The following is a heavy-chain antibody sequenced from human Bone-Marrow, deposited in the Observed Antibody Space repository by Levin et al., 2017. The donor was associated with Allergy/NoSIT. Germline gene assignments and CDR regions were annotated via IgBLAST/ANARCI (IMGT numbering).Heavy chain of an antibody. D-gene: IGHD2-15*01. CDR2: ISYDGTDK. CDR1: GFTFSTYG. V-gene: IGHV3-30*03. CDR3: AILRIHYFDD. Sequence: RGESLKISCAASGFTFSTYGMHWVRQAPDKGLEWVAVISYDGTDKDYADSVKGRFTISRDNSKNTMYLHMNSLTTEDTAVYYCAILRIHYFDDWGQGTLVTVSS. J-gene: IGHJ4*02.